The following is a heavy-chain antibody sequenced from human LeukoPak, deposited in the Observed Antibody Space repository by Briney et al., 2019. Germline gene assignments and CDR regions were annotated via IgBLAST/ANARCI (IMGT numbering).Heavy chain of an antibody. V-gene: IGHV4-39*01. CDR1: GGSISSSGYY. D-gene: IGHD4-23*01. J-gene: IGHJ5*02. CDR3: ARHSRTVGSVGIDP. Sequence: SETLSLTCTVSGGSISSSGYYWGWLRQPPGKGLEWVGNIYYTGSTYYNPSLKSRVTISVDTSKNQFSLKLSSVTAADTAVYYCARHSRTVGSVGIDPWGQGTLVTVSS. CDR2: IYYTGST.